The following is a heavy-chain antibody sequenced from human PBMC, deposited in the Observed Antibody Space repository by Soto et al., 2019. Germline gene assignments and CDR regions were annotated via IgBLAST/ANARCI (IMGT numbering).Heavy chain of an antibody. Sequence: EVQLLEFGGGLVQPGGSLRLSCAASGFTFSTYAMSWVRQAPGKGLEWVSGLYGSGRGISYADSVKGRFTISRDNSNDILYLEMRILRVEDTAVYYCAKDRQPDGLWPFDHWGQGTLVIVSS. CDR3: AKDRQPDGLWPFDH. CDR1: GFTFSTYA. V-gene: IGHV3-23*01. J-gene: IGHJ4*02. CDR2: LYGSGRGI. D-gene: IGHD2-8*01.